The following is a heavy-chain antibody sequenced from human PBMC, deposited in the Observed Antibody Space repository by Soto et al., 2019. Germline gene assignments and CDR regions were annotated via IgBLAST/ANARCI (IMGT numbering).Heavy chain of an antibody. Sequence: SDTLSLTCAVYGGSFSAYYWTWIRQSPGKGLEWIGEIHHSGGPKYNPSLKSQVTISADTSKNQFSLELSSVTAADTAVYYCASYGSGSYYNGYYFDYWGQGTLVT. CDR2: IHHSGGP. CDR3: ASYGSGSYYNGYYFDY. D-gene: IGHD3-10*01. CDR1: GGSFSAYY. J-gene: IGHJ4*02. V-gene: IGHV4-34*01.